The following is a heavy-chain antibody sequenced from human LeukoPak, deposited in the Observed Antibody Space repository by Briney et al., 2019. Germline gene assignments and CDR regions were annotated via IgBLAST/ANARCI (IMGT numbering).Heavy chain of an antibody. Sequence: PSQTLSLTCTVSGGSISSGSYYWSWIRQPAGKGLEWIGRIYTSGSTNYNPSLKSRLSISLDTSKNQFSLKLSSVTAADTAVYYCARLSGDYVAFDYWGQGTLVTVSS. J-gene: IGHJ4*02. CDR2: IYTSGST. D-gene: IGHD4-17*01. CDR3: ARLSGDYVAFDY. V-gene: IGHV4-61*02. CDR1: GGSISSGSYY.